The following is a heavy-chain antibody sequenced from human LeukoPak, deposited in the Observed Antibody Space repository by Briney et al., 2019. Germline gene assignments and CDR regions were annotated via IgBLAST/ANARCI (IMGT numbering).Heavy chain of an antibody. Sequence: SETLSLTCTVSGGSFSSGSYYWSWIRQPPGEGLEWIGYIYYSGSTNYNPSLKSRVTISVDASKNQFSLKLSSVTAADTAVYYCASAPYYDILTGYYIRYGMDVWGKGTTVTVSS. D-gene: IGHD3-9*01. CDR2: IYYSGST. J-gene: IGHJ6*04. V-gene: IGHV4-61*01. CDR1: GGSFSSGSYY. CDR3: ASAPYYDILTGYYIRYGMDV.